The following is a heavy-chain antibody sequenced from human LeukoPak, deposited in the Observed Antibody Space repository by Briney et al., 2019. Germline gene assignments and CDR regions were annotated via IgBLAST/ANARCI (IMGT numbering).Heavy chain of an antibody. V-gene: IGHV3-21*04. D-gene: IGHD3-10*01. CDR3: ARDRYYGSGSYSYYYYGMDV. J-gene: IGHJ6*02. CDR1: GFTFSSYS. CDR2: ISSSSSYI. Sequence: KSGGSLRLSCAASGFTFSSYSMNWVRQAPGKGLEWVSSISSSSSYIYYADSVKGRFTISRDNAKNSLYLQMNSLRAEDTAVYYCARDRYYGSGSYSYYYYGMDVWGQGTTVTVSS.